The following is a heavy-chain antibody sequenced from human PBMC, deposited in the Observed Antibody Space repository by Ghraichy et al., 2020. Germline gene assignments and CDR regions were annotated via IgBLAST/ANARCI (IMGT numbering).Heavy chain of an antibody. CDR3: ARGSRVVRFFYYDGMDV. V-gene: IGHV3-48*02. CDR1: GFTFSSYN. Sequence: GGSLRLSCVGSGFTFSSYNMNWVRQSPGKGLEWVSYITSSSSTKSYADSVKGRFTISRDNAQNSLYLQMNSLRDEDAAVYYCARGSRVVRFFYYDGMDVWGEGTTGTGSS. J-gene: IGHJ6*01. D-gene: IGHD4-23*01. CDR2: ITSSSSTK.